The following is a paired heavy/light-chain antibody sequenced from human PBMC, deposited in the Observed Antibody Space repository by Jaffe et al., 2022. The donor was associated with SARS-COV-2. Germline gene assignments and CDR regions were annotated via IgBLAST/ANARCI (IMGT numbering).Light chain of an antibody. V-gene: IGKV2-30*01. J-gene: IGKJ2*01. Sequence: DVLMTQSPLSLPVTLGQPASISCRSSQSLVYSDGNTYFSWFQQRPGQSPRRLIYMVSNRDSGVPDRFSGSGSGTDFTLKISRVEAEDVGVYYCLQGTHWPYTFGQGTKLEIK. CDR2: MVS. CDR3: LQGTHWPYT. CDR1: QSLVYSDGNTY.
Heavy chain of an antibody. J-gene: IGHJ4*02. CDR2: ISWNVDST. V-gene: IGHV3-43*01. D-gene: IGHD1-26*01. Sequence: EVQLVESGGVVVQPGGSLRLSCAASGFTFPHHTMHWVRQIPGKSLEWVSLISWNVDSTSYADSVKGRFTISRDNNRNFLYLQMNSLRTDDTALYYCARDSSGSLDYWGQGTLLTVSS. CDR1: GFTFPHHT. CDR3: ARDSSGSLDY.